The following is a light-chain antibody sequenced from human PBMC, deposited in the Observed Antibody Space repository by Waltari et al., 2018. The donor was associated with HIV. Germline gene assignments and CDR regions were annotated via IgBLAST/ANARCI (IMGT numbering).Light chain of an antibody. Sequence: VLTQPPSVSVAPGKTATITCGGKNIERKSVNWYQQKPGQAPVLVIYYDNDRPSGIPERFSGSNSGDTATLTIRRVGDGDEADYYCQVWDSTSDHVLFGGGTKLTVL. CDR3: QVWDSTSDHVL. CDR1: NIERKS. V-gene: IGLV3-21*04. CDR2: YDN. J-gene: IGLJ2*01.